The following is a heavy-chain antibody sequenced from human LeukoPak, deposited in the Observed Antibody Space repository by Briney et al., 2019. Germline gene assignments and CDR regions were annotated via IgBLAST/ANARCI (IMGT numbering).Heavy chain of an antibody. Sequence: ASVKVSCKASGYTFTYHYIHLVRQAPGQGFEWMGIINPSNGDTNYAQRFQGRVTMTRDTSTSTVYMELSSLDSEDTAVYYCARESDVGKDFDCWGQGTLVTVSS. CDR2: INPSNGDT. CDR3: ARESDVGKDFDC. CDR1: GYTFTYHY. J-gene: IGHJ4*02. V-gene: IGHV1-46*01. D-gene: IGHD1-1*01.